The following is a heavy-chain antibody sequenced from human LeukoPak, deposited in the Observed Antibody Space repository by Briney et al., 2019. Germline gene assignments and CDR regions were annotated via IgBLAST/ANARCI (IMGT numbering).Heavy chain of an antibody. J-gene: IGHJ5*02. CDR3: AHSHLLLWFGTNWFDP. V-gene: IGHV2-5*02. D-gene: IGHD3-10*01. Sequence: ESGPTLVKPTQTLTLTCTFSVFSLSTSAVGVGWIRQPPGNALEWLALIYWDDDKRYSPSLKSRLTITKDTSKNQVVLTMTNMDPVDTATYYCAHSHLLLWFGTNWFDPWGQGTLVTVSS. CDR2: IYWDDDK. CDR1: VFSLSTSAVG.